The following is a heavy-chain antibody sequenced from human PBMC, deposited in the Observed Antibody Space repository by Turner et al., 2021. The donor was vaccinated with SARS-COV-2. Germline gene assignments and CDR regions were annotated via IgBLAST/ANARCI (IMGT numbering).Heavy chain of an antibody. J-gene: IGHJ4*02. CDR3: VCRPGTEVEGLGDY. D-gene: IGHD1-1*01. Sequence: EVQLLESGGGLIQPGGSLRLSCAASGFTFSSYSMSWVRQATGKGLGWVSCISGKGGSTDYADSVKGRFTISRDSCKNTLYLEMNNMRAEDTAIYYCVCRPGTEVEGLGDYWGQGTLVTVSP. CDR1: GFTFSSYS. CDR2: ISGKGGST. V-gene: IGHV3-23*01.